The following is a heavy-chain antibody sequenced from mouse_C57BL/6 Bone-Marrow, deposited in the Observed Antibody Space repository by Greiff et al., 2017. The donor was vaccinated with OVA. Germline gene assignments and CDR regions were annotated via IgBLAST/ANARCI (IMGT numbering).Heavy chain of an antibody. CDR2: IRLKSDNYAT. V-gene: IGHV6-3*01. J-gene: IGHJ3*01. CDR1: GFTFSNYW. CDR3: TASIYYGYDGSGFAY. Sequence: EVKLEESGGGLVQPGGSMKLSCVASGFTFSNYWMNWVRQSPEKGLEWVAQIRLKSDNYATHYAESVKGRFTISRDDSKSSVYLQMNNLRAEDTGIYYCTASIYYGYDGSGFAYWGQGTLVTVSA. D-gene: IGHD2-2*01.